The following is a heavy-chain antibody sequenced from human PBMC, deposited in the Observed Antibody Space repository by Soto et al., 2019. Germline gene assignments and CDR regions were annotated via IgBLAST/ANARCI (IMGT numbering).Heavy chain of an antibody. D-gene: IGHD6-6*01. CDR1: GGSFSGYY. CDR3: ARARSSVAGRRGIGYYGLDV. J-gene: IGHJ6*02. Sequence: QVQLQQWGAGLLKPSETLSLTCVVNGGSFSGYYWSWIRLPPGKGLEWIGEINHSGITDSNPSLMSRVTISGDASRNQFSLNLTSVTAADTAVYYCARARSSVAGRRGIGYYGLDVWGQGTTVTVSS. CDR2: INHSGIT. V-gene: IGHV4-34*01.